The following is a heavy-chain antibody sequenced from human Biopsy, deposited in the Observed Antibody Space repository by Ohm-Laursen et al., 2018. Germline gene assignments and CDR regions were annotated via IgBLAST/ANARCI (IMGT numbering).Heavy chain of an antibody. CDR1: GGTFSNYA. D-gene: IGHD3-3*01. CDR3: AIPFQYYDSWGGYPPFDH. Sequence: ASVKVSCKASGGTFSNYAISWVRQAPGEGLEWMGGIIAVSGLVNYAPKFQGRASITADKSTTTAYMELSNLKSEDTAVYYCAIPFQYYDSWGGYPPFDHWGQGTLVTVSS. V-gene: IGHV1-69*10. CDR2: IIAVSGLV. J-gene: IGHJ4*02.